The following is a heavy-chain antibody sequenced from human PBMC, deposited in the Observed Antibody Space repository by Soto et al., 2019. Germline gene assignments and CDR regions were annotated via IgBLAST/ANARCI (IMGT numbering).Heavy chain of an antibody. CDR3: ARGVVTHYYYYYGMDV. V-gene: IGHV4-31*03. D-gene: IGHD3-3*01. CDR2: IYYSGST. J-gene: IGHJ6*02. CDR1: GGSISSGGYY. Sequence: QVQLQESGPGLVKPSQTLSLTCTVSGGSISSGGYYWSWIRQHPGKGQEWIGYIYYSGSTYYNPSLKSRVTISVDTSKNQFSLKLSSVTAADTAVYYCARGVVTHYYYYYGMDVWGQGTTVTVSS.